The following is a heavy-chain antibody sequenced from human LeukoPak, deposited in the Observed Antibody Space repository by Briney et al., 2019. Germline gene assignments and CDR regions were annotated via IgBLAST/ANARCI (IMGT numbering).Heavy chain of an antibody. CDR1: GYTLTELS. Sequence: ASVKVSCKVSGYTLTELSMHWVRQAPGKGLEWVGGFDPEDGETIYAQKFQGRVTMTEDTSTDTAYMELSSLRSEDTAVYYCATGGRIVGATPFDYWGQGTLVTVSS. CDR3: ATGGRIVGATPFDY. V-gene: IGHV1-24*01. CDR2: FDPEDGET. J-gene: IGHJ4*02. D-gene: IGHD1-26*01.